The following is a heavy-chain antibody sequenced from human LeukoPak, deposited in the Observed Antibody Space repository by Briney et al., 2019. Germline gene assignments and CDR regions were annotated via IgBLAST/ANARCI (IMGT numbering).Heavy chain of an antibody. Sequence: GGSLRLSCAASGFTFSSYWMSWVRQAPGKGLEWVANIKQDGSEKYYVDSVKGRFTISRDNAKNSLYLQMNSLRAEDTAVYYCARDGWYYYDSSGYPNYYYYMDVWGKGTTVTVSS. V-gene: IGHV3-7*01. D-gene: IGHD3-22*01. CDR2: IKQDGSEK. J-gene: IGHJ6*03. CDR3: ARDGWYYYDSSGYPNYYYYMDV. CDR1: GFTFSSYW.